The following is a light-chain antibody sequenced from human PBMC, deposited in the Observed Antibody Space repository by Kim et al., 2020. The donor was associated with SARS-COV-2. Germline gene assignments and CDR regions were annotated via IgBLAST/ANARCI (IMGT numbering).Light chain of an antibody. CDR2: GAS. V-gene: IGKV1-17*01. CDR1: QKIRKY. CDR3: LQHNTYPIT. J-gene: IGKJ5*01. Sequence: ASGRDSVPITWRASQKIRKYLGWYQQNPGRAPKRLIYGASSLQSGVPSRFIGSRSGTEFTLTISSLQPEDFATYFCLQHNTYPITFGQGARLEIK.